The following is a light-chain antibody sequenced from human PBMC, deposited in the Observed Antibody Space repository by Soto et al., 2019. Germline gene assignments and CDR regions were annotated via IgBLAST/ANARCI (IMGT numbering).Light chain of an antibody. CDR1: QSVSSTY. Sequence: EIVLTQSPGTLSLSPGERATLSCRASQSVSSTYLAWYQQKPGQAPRLLIYGVSSRATGIPDRFSGSGSGTDFTLTISRLEPEDFAVYYCQQYDNSLYTFGQGTKLEIK. V-gene: IGKV3-20*01. J-gene: IGKJ2*01. CDR3: QQYDNSLYT. CDR2: GVS.